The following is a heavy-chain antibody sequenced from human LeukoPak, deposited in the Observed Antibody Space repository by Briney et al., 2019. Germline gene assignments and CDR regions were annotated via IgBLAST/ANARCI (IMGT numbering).Heavy chain of an antibody. CDR2: VWYDGSEK. D-gene: IGHD1-14*01. CDR3: ARALSSTGGSYYFDS. V-gene: IGHV3-33*01. J-gene: IGHJ4*02. Sequence: PGGSLRLSCIASGFTLSHHGMHWVRQPPGKGLEWVAFVWYDGSEKYYADSVKGRFTVSRDNSNNALDLQMNTLTVEDTAVYYCARALSSTGGSYYFDSWGQGTLVTVSS. CDR1: GFTLSHHG.